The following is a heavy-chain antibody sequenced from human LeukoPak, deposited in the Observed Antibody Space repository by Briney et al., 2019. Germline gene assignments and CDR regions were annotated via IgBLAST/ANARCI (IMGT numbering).Heavy chain of an antibody. Sequence: ASVKVSCKASGYTFTSYYMHWVRQAPGQGLEWMGIINPSGGSTSYAQKFQGRVTMTRDTSASTVYMELSSLRSEDTAVYYCARPLGNCSGGSCLDYWGQGTLVTVSS. CDR1: GYTFTSYY. D-gene: IGHD2-15*01. CDR2: INPSGGST. V-gene: IGHV1-46*01. J-gene: IGHJ4*02. CDR3: ARPLGNCSGGSCLDY.